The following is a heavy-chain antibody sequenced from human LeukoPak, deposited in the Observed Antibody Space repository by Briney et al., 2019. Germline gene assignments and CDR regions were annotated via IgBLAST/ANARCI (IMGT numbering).Heavy chain of an antibody. V-gene: IGHV1-69*01. D-gene: IGHD3-22*01. CDR3: ARDRKIDYYDSSGFYFDY. J-gene: IGHJ4*02. Sequence: ASVKVSCKASGGTFSSYAISWVRQAPGQGLEWMGGIIPVFGTANYARKFQGRVTITADESTSTAYMELSSLRSEDTAVYYCARDRKIDYYDSSGFYFDYWGQGTLVTVSS. CDR1: GGTFSSYA. CDR2: IIPVFGTA.